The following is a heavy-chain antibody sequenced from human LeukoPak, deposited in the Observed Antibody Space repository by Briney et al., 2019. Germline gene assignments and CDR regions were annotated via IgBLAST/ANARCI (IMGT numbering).Heavy chain of an antibody. V-gene: IGHV3-48*03. Sequence: PGGSLRLSCAASGFTFSSYEMNWVRQAPGKGLEWVSYISSSGSTVYYADSVKGRFTISRDNAKNSLYLQMNSLRAEDTAVYYCARDYDVSGSYGGWGQGTLVTVSS. CDR3: ARDYDVSGSYGG. CDR1: GFTFSSYE. J-gene: IGHJ4*02. D-gene: IGHD1-26*01. CDR2: ISSSGSTV.